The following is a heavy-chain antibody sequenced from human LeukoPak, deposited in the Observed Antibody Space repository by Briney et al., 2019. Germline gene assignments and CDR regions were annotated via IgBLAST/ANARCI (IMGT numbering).Heavy chain of an antibody. D-gene: IGHD5-12*01. Sequence: GGSLRLSCAASGFTFSSYWMSWVRLAPGKGLEWVANIKQDGSEKYYVDSVKGRFTISRDNAKNSLYLQMNSLRAEDTAVYYCARETSGYEGPNWFDPWGQGTLVTVSS. V-gene: IGHV3-7*01. J-gene: IGHJ5*02. CDR3: ARETSGYEGPNWFDP. CDR1: GFTFSSYW. CDR2: IKQDGSEK.